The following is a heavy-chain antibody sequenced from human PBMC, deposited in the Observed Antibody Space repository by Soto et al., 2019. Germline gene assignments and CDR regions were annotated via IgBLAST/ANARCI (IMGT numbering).Heavy chain of an antibody. CDR2: IVVGSGHT. CDR3: ATPDYGDYWYFDL. D-gene: IGHD4-17*01. J-gene: IGHJ2*01. Sequence: QMQLVQSGPEVKKPGTSVKVSCKASGFPFSSSVVQWVRQGRGQRLEWRGWIVVGSGHTKYAQKFQERVSITRDMSTSTAYMERTSLRSEDTAMYYCATPDYGDYWYFDLWGRGTLVTVSS. CDR1: GFPFSSSV. V-gene: IGHV1-58*01.